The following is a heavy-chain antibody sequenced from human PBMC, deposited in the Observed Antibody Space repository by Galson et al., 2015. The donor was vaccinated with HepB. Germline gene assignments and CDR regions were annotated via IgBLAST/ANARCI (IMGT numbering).Heavy chain of an antibody. CDR3: AKLSGDTYYDFWSGYLGGAFDY. Sequence: SLRLSCAASGFTFSSYAMHWVRQAPGKGLEYVSAISGSGGSTYYADSVKGRFTISRDNSKNTLYLQMNSLRAEDTAVYYCAKLSGDTYYDFWSGYLGGAFDYWGQGTLVTVSS. CDR2: ISGSGGST. V-gene: IGHV3-23*01. CDR1: GFTFSSYA. J-gene: IGHJ4*02. D-gene: IGHD3-3*01.